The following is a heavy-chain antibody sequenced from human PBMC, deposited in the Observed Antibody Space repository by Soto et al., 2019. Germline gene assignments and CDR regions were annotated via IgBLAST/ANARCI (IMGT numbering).Heavy chain of an antibody. J-gene: IGHJ4*02. CDR2: INHSGST. D-gene: IGHD3-3*01. V-gene: IGHV4-34*01. CDR1: GGSFSGYY. CDR3: ARDAPTGKYDFWSGYSRRYYFDY. Sequence: SETLSLTCAVYGGSFSGYYWSWIRQPPGKGLEWIGEINHSGSTNYNPSLKSRVTISVDTSKNQFSLKLSSVTAADTAVYYCARDAPTGKYDFWSGYSRRYYFDYWGQGTLVTVSS.